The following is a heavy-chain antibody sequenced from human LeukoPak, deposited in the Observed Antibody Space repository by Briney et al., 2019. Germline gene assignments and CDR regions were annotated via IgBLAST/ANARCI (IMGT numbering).Heavy chain of an antibody. CDR2: IIPILGIA. CDR3: AGAQVGAPPDSLFDY. V-gene: IGHV1-69*04. J-gene: IGHJ4*02. CDR1: GGTFSSYA. D-gene: IGHD1-26*01. Sequence: SVKVSCKASGGTFSSYAISWVRQAPGQGLEWMGRIIPILGIANYAQKFQGRVTITADKSTSTAYMELSSLRSEDTAVYYRAGAQVGAPPDSLFDYWGQGTLVTVSS.